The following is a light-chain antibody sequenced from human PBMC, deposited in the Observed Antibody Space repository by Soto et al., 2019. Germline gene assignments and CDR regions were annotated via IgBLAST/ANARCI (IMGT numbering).Light chain of an antibody. CDR2: GAS. CDR1: QSVSSSY. V-gene: IGKV3-20*01. CDR3: QQYGSPLT. J-gene: IGKJ4*01. Sequence: EIVLTQSPGTLSLSPGERATLSCRASQSVSSSYLAWYQQKPGQAPRLLIYGASSRATRIPDRFSGSGSGTDFTLTISRLEPEDFAVYYCQQYGSPLTFGGGTKVEIK.